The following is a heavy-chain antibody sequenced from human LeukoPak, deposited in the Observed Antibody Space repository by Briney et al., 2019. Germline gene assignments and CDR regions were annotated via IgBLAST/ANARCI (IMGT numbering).Heavy chain of an antibody. V-gene: IGHV3-11*04. J-gene: IGHJ6*03. CDR2: ISSSGSTI. Sequence: PGGSLRLSCAASGFIFSDYYMSWIRQAPGKGLEWVSYISSSGSTIYYADSVKGRFTISRDNAKNSLYLQMNSLRAEDTAVYYCARIIAAAGTGYMDVWGKGTTVTVSS. CDR1: GFIFSDYY. D-gene: IGHD6-13*01. CDR3: ARIIAAAGTGYMDV.